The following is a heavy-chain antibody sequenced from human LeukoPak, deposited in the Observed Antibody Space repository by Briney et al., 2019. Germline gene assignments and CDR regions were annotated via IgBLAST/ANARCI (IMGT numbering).Heavy chain of an antibody. CDR2: IYYSGST. D-gene: IGHD3-22*01. CDR1: GGSINNYY. Sequence: PSETLSLTCTVSGGSINNYYWSWIRQPPGKGLEWIGCIYYSGSTNYNPSLKSRVTISVDTSKNHFSLKLSSLTAADTAVYYCARHRGSGYPYFDYWGQGTLVTVSS. J-gene: IGHJ4*02. CDR3: ARHRGSGYPYFDY. V-gene: IGHV4-59*01.